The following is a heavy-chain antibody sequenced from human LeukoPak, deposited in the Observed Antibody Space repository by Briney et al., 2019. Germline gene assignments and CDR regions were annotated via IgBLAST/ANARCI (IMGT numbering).Heavy chain of an antibody. J-gene: IGHJ3*02. CDR2: ISGSGGST. V-gene: IGHV3-23*01. Sequence: GGSLRLSCAASGFTFSSYAMSWVRQAPGKGLEWVSAISGSGGSTYYADSVKGRFTISRDNAKNSLYLQMNSLRAEDTAVYYCAREISGSRAFDIWGQGTMVTVSS. CDR3: AREISGSRAFDI. D-gene: IGHD3-10*01. CDR1: GFTFSSYA.